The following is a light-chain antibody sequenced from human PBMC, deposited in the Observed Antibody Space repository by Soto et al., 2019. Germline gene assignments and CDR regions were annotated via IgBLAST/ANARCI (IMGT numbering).Light chain of an antibody. CDR3: MQGSHWPPWT. V-gene: IGKV2-30*01. Sequence: DVVMPQSPLSLPVTLGQPASISCRSSQSLLSSDGNTFLNWFQQRPGQSPRRLIYKVSNRDSGVPDRFNGSGSGTDFTLKISRVEAEDVGVYYCMQGSHWPPWTFGQGTKVEIK. CDR2: KVS. J-gene: IGKJ1*01. CDR1: QSLLSSDGNTF.